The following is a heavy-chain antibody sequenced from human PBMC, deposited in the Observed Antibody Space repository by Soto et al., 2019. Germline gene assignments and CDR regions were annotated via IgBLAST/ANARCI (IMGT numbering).Heavy chain of an antibody. CDR2: ISYDGSNK. D-gene: IGHD1-1*01. J-gene: IGHJ6*02. Sequence: QVQLVESGGGVVQPGRSLRLSCAASGFTFSSYAMHWVRQAPGKGLEWLAVISYDGSNKYYADSVKGLFTISRDNSKNTPYLHISSLGAEDTAVYYCAICRTYYYYGMDVWGQGTTVTVSS. CDR1: GFTFSSYA. V-gene: IGHV3-30-3*01. CDR3: AICRTYYYYGMDV.